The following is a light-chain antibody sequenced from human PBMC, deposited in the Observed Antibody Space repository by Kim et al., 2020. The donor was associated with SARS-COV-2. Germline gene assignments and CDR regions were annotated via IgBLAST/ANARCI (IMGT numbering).Light chain of an antibody. V-gene: IGLV1-44*01. J-gene: IGLJ3*02. CDR1: SSNIGSNN. CDR3: AVWDDSLKQGV. Sequence: QPVLTQPPSASGTPGQRVTISCSGSSSNIGSNNVVWYQQLPGAAPNLLIYSNNQRPSGIPDRFSGSRSGTSASLAISGLQSGDEADYYCAVWDDSLKQGVFGGGTKVTVL. CDR2: SNN.